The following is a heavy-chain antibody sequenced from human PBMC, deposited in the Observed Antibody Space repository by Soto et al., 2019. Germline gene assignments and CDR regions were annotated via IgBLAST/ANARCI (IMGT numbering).Heavy chain of an antibody. CDR1: GFTFSGSA. V-gene: IGHV3-73*01. Sequence: EVQLVESGGGLVQPGGSLKLSCAASGFTFSGSAMHWVRQASGKGLEWVGRIRSKANSYATAYAASVKGRFTISRDDSKNTAYLQMNSLKTEDTAVYDCTRRRCTNGVCYTDYWGQGTLVTVSS. D-gene: IGHD2-8*01. J-gene: IGHJ4*02. CDR2: IRSKANSYAT. CDR3: TRRRCTNGVCYTDY.